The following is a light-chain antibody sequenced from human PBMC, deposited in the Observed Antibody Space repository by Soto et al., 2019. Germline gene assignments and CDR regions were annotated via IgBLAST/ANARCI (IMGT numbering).Light chain of an antibody. J-gene: IGKJ3*01. CDR2: DAS. CDR3: QQYDNLQIT. Sequence: DIQMTQSPSSLSASVGDRVTITCQASQDISNYLNWYQQKPGKAPKLLIYDASNLETGVPSRFSGSGSGTDFTFTISSLQPEDIATYYCQQYDNLQITFGPGTKVDIQ. V-gene: IGKV1-33*01. CDR1: QDISNY.